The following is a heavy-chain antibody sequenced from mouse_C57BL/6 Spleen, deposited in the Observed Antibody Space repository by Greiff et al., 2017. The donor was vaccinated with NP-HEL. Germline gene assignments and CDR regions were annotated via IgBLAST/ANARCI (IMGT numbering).Heavy chain of an antibody. Sequence: QVQLQQSGAELVRPGTSVKVSCKASGYAFTNYLIEWVKQRPGQGLEWIGVINPGSGGTNYNEKFKGKATLTADKSSSTAYMQLSSLTSEDSAVYFCARSGHGFAYWGQGTLVTVSA. V-gene: IGHV1-54*01. CDR3: ARSGHGFAY. J-gene: IGHJ3*01. CDR1: GYAFTNYL. CDR2: INPGSGGT. D-gene: IGHD3-3*01.